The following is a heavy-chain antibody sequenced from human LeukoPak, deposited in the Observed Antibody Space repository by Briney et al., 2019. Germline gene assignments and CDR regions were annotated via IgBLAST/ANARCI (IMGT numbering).Heavy chain of an antibody. CDR1: GFTFDNYA. V-gene: IGHV3-30*04. D-gene: IGHD2-8*01. CDR3: AKDTSIGRYCTNGVCSPFDY. CDR2: ISYDGGNI. J-gene: IGHJ4*02. Sequence: GRSLRLSCAPSGFTFDNYAMHWVRQAPGKGLEWVALISYDGGNIYYADSVQGRFTISRDNSKNTLYLQMNSLRPEDTALYYCAKDTSIGRYCTNGVCSPFDYWGQGTLVTVSS.